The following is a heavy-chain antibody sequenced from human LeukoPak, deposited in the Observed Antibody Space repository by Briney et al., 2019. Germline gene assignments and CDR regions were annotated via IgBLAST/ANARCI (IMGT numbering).Heavy chain of an antibody. D-gene: IGHD3-22*01. V-gene: IGHV3-73*01. CDR1: GFTFNGSA. CDR3: TRPQSDYYDSSGYPY. J-gene: IGHJ4*02. Sequence: GGSLKLSCAASGFTFNGSAMHWVRQASGKGLEWVGRIRRKANSYATASAASVKGRFTISRDDSKNTAYLQMNSLKTEDTAVYYCTRPQSDYYDSSGYPYWGQGTLVTVSS. CDR2: IRRKANSYAT.